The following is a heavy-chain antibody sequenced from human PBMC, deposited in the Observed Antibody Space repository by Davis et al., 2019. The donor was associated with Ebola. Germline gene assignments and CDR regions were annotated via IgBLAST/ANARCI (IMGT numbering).Heavy chain of an antibody. CDR2: ISYDGSNK. V-gene: IGHV3-30*18. D-gene: IGHD3-3*01. CDR3: AKDRVTIFGVVIIPFDY. CDR1: GFTFSSYG. J-gene: IGHJ4*02. Sequence: GESLKISCAASGFTFSSYGMHWVRQAPGKGLEWVAVISYDGSNKYYADSVKGRFTISRDNSKNTLYLQMNSLRAEDTAVYYCAKDRVTIFGVVIIPFDYWGQGTLVTVSS.